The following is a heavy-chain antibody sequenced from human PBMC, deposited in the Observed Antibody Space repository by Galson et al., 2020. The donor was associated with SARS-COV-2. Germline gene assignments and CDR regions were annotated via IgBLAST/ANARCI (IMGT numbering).Heavy chain of an antibody. CDR2: INSYGHSR. J-gene: IGHJ6*02. CDR3: ARDLRMDYYYYYGMDV. V-gene: IGHV3-74*01. CDR1: GFTFRSYS. D-gene: IGHD2-8*01. Sequence: PGGSLRLSCAASGFTFRSYSMHWVRQTPGKGLEWVSPINSYGHSRTYAAFVKGRFTISRDDAKNTLYLQMNSLRAEDTAVYYCARDLRMDYYYYYGMDVWGRGTTVTVSS.